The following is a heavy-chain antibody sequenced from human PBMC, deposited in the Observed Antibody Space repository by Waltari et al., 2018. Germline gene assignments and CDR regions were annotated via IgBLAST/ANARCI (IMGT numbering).Heavy chain of an antibody. CDR1: GGSISSSSYY. D-gene: IGHD6-13*01. CDR2: IYYSGST. CDR3: ARLNIAAAEF. Sequence: QLHLQESGPGLVKPSETLSLTCTVSGGSISSSSYYWGWIRQPPGKGLEWIGSIYYSGSTYYNPSLKSRVTISVDTSKNQFSLKLSSVTAADTAVYYCARLNIAAAEFWGQGTLVTVSS. V-gene: IGHV4-39*07. J-gene: IGHJ4*02.